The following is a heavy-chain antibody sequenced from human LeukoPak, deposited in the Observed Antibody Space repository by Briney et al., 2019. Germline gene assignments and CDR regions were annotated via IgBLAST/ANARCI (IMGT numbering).Heavy chain of an antibody. Sequence: GGSLRLSCLASGFTFSNYWMHWVRQAPGKGLEWVSGTSDRGDYTYYADSVKGRFTISRDSSKNTLFLQMNSLRAEDTALYFCARKAQYNGHYPLDYWGQGTLVTVSS. J-gene: IGHJ4*02. CDR3: ARKAQYNGHYPLDY. CDR2: TSDRGDYT. V-gene: IGHV3-23*01. CDR1: GFTFSNYW. D-gene: IGHD1-7*01.